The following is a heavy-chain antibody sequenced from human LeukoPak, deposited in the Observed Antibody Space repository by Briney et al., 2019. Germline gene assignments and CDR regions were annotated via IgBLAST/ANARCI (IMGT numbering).Heavy chain of an antibody. CDR1: GFTFGDYA. J-gene: IGHJ4*02. V-gene: IGHV3-49*03. CDR3: AKDPSDRWFGELLIDY. CDR2: IRSKAYGETA. Sequence: GGSLRLSCTASGFTFGDYAMSWIRQAPGKGLEWVGFIRSKAYGETADYAASVKGRFTISRDDSKAIAYLQMNSLRAEDTAVYYCAKDPSDRWFGELLIDYWGQGTLVTVSS. D-gene: IGHD3-10*01.